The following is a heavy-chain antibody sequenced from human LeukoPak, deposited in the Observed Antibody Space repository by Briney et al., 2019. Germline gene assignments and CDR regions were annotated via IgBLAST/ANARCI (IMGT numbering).Heavy chain of an antibody. D-gene: IGHD3-9*01. J-gene: IGHJ4*02. Sequence: PGRSLRLSCAASGFTFSSYGMHWVRQAPGKGLEWVAVIWYDGSNKYYADSVKGRFTISRDNSKNTLYLQMNSLRAEDTAVYYCARGDYDIFTGLPTNYLDYWGQGTLVTVSS. V-gene: IGHV3-33*01. CDR1: GFTFSSYG. CDR3: ARGDYDIFTGLPTNYLDY. CDR2: IWYDGSNK.